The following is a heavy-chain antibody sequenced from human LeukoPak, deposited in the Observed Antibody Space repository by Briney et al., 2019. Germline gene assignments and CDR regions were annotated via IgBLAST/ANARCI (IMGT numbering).Heavy chain of an antibody. Sequence: PGGSLRLSCAASGFTFSSFAMTWVRQAPGKGLEWVSAISGSGGSTYYADSVEGRFTISRDNSKNTLYLQMNSLRAEDTAVYYCAKEKSGKGSGWYVRSSDLDYWGQGTLVTVSS. CDR3: AKEKSGKGSGWYVRSSDLDY. J-gene: IGHJ4*02. CDR1: GFTFSSFA. V-gene: IGHV3-23*01. CDR2: ISGSGGST. D-gene: IGHD6-19*01.